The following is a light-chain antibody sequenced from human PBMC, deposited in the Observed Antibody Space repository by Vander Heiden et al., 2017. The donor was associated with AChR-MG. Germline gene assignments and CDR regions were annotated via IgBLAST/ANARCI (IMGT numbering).Light chain of an antibody. CDR1: QDISNY. Sequence: DIQMTQSPSSLSASVGDRVTITCQASQDISNYLNWYQQKPGKAPKLLIYDASNLETGVPSRFSGSGSGTDFIFTISSLQPEDIATYYCQQEDNVPSTFGQRTKLEIK. CDR3: QQEDNVPST. V-gene: IGKV1-33*01. CDR2: DAS. J-gene: IGKJ2*01.